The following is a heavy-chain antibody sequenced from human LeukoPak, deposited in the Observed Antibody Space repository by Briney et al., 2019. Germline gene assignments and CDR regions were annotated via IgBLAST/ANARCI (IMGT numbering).Heavy chain of an antibody. CDR2: INHSGST. J-gene: IGHJ6*03. Sequence: PSETLSLTCAVYGGSFSGYYRSWIRQPPGKGLEWIGEINHSGSTNYNPSLKSRVTISVDTSKNQFSLKLSSVTAADTAVYYCARGVPSDQSYSYYYYMDVWGKGTTVTVSS. V-gene: IGHV4-34*01. CDR1: GGSFSGYY. CDR3: ARGVPSDQSYSYYYYMDV. D-gene: IGHD2-2*01.